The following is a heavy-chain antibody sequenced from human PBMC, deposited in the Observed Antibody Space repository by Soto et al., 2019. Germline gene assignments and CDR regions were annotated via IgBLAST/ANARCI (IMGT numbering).Heavy chain of an antibody. CDR3: ARDLGYSYGTHYFDY. D-gene: IGHD5-18*01. J-gene: IGHJ4*02. CDR2: IYYSGST. CDR1: GDSISRGGYY. Sequence: SETLSLTCTVSGDSISRGGYYWSWIRQHPGKGLEWIGYIYYSGSTYYNPSLKSRVTISVDTSKNQFSLKLSSVTAADTAVYYCARDLGYSYGTHYFDYWGQGTLVTVSS. V-gene: IGHV4-31*03.